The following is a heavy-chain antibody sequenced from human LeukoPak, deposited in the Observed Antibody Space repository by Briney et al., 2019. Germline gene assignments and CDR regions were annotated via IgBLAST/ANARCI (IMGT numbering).Heavy chain of an antibody. J-gene: IGHJ5*02. Sequence: SETLSLTCTVSGGSISSYYWSWIRQPPGKGLEWIGYIYYSGSTNYNPSLKSRVTISVDTSKNQLSLKLSSVTAADTAVYYCARNDYDFWSGNWFDPWGQGTLVTVSS. CDR1: GGSISSYY. CDR3: ARNDYDFWSGNWFDP. V-gene: IGHV4-59*01. D-gene: IGHD3-3*01. CDR2: IYYSGST.